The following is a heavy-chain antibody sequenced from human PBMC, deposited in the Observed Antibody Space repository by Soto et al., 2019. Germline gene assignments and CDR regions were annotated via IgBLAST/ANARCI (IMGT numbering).Heavy chain of an antibody. CDR1: GGSISSGGYY. CDR2: IYYSGST. CDR3: ARVRMSGGDCSSTSCRYFNEYFQH. Sequence: QVQLQESGPGLVKPSQTLSLTCTVSGGSISSGGYYWSWIRQHPGKGLEWIGYIYYSGSTYYNPSLKSRVTISVDTSKIQFSLKLSSVTAADTAVYYCARVRMSGGDCSSTSCRYFNEYFQHWGQGTLVTVSS. J-gene: IGHJ1*01. V-gene: IGHV4-31*03. D-gene: IGHD2-2*01.